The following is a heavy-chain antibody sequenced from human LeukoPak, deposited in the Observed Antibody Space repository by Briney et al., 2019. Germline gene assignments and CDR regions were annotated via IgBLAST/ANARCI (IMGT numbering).Heavy chain of an antibody. CDR3: ARGSSWFHY. CDR1: GDSISSNS. J-gene: IGHJ4*02. CDR2: ISTSGST. Sequence: SETQSLTCTVSGDSISSNSWTWIRQPAGEGLEWIGRISTSGSTYYNPSLKSRVTMSIDTSKNQFSLRLSSVTAADTAMYYCARGSSWFHYWGQGTLVTVSS. D-gene: IGHD6-13*01. V-gene: IGHV4-4*07.